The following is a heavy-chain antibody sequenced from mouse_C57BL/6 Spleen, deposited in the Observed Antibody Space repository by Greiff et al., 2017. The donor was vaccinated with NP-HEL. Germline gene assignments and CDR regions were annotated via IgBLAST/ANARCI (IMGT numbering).Heavy chain of an antibody. CDR3: ARSGYYGSSPLSMDY. CDR1: GYAFSSYW. Sequence: VQLQQSGAELVKPGASVKISCKASGYAFSSYWMNWVKQRPGKGLEWIGQIYPGDGDTNYNGKFKGKATLTADKSSSTAYMQHSSLTSEDSAVYFCARSGYYGSSPLSMDYWGQGTSVTVSS. V-gene: IGHV1-80*01. CDR2: IYPGDGDT. J-gene: IGHJ4*01. D-gene: IGHD1-1*01.